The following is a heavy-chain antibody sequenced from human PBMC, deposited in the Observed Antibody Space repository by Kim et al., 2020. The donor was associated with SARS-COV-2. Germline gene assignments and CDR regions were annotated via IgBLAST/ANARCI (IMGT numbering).Heavy chain of an antibody. Sequence: EQKFQGRVTMTRETSTSTVYMELSSLRSEDTAVYYCARGFGELFNNWFDPWGQGTLVTVSS. V-gene: IGHV1-46*01. CDR3: ARGFGELFNNWFDP. J-gene: IGHJ5*02. D-gene: IGHD3-10*01.